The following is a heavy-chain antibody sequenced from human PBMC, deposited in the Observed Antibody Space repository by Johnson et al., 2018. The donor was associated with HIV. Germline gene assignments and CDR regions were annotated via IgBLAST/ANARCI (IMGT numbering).Heavy chain of an antibody. D-gene: IGHD1-14*01. CDR1: GFTFSSYG. CDR2: IWYDGSNK. CDR3: AKDLRSGNRREAFEI. Sequence: QVQLVESGGGVVQPGRSLRLSCAASGFTFSSYGLHWVRQAPGKGLEWVAVIWYDGSNKYYADSVTGRFTISRDNSKNTLYLQMNSLRAEDTAVYYCAKDLRSGNRREAFEIWGQGTMGTVSS. V-gene: IGHV3-33*06. J-gene: IGHJ3*02.